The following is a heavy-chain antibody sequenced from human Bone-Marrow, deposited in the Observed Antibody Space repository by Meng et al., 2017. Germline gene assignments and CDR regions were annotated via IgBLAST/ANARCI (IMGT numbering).Heavy chain of an antibody. CDR1: GFTFNAFA. CDR3: AGDVRGGTTEVGDY. D-gene: IGHD4-23*01. J-gene: IGHJ4*02. CDR2: ILNDGSLK. V-gene: IGHV3-30-3*01. Sequence: QVQVEESGGGVVQPGESLGLSCSASGFTFNAFAIYWVRQAPGKGLEWLSAILNDGSLKYYTDSVKGRFSITRDNSRNTVFLQMNNLRFEDTALYYCAGDVRGGTTEVGDYWGQGTLVTVSS.